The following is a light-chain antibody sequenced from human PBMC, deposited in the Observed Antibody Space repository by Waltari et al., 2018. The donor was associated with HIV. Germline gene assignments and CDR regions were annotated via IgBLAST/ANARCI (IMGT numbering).Light chain of an antibody. J-gene: IGLJ1*01. Sequence: QSALTRPASVSGSPGQSLTISCTDVGSYNLVSWYQQHPGKAPKLLIYDVSERPAGRSNRFSGSKSGNTASLTISGVQAEDEADYYCCSYAGGNTYVFDTGTKVTVL. CDR2: DVS. CDR3: CSYAGGNTYV. CDR1: VGSYNL. V-gene: IGLV2-23*02.